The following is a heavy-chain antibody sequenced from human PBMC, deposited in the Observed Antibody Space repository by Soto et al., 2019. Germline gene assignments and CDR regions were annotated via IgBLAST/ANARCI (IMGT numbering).Heavy chain of an antibody. V-gene: IGHV3-30*18. CDR3: AKDRPSGSGPHYYGMDV. J-gene: IGHJ6*02. D-gene: IGHD1-26*01. Sequence: QVQLVESGGGVVQPGRSLRLSCAASGFTFSSYGMHWVRQAPGKGLEWVAVISYDGSNKYYADSVKGRFTISRDNSKNTLYLQMSSLRAEDTAGYYCAKDRPSGSGPHYYGMDVWGQGTTVTVSS. CDR1: GFTFSSYG. CDR2: ISYDGSNK.